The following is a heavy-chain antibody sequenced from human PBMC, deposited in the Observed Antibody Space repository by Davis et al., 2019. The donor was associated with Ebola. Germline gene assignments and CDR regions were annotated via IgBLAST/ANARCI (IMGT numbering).Heavy chain of an antibody. CDR2: ISYDGSNK. V-gene: IGHV3-30*03. J-gene: IGHJ5*02. CDR1: GFTFSSYG. D-gene: IGHD3-9*01. CDR3: ARVNAVTGYSRFDP. Sequence: GGSLRLSCAASGFTFSSYGMHWVRQAPGKGLEWVAVISYDGSNKYYADSVKGRFTISRDNAKNSLYLRMNSLRAEDTALYHCARVNAVTGYSRFDPWGQGTLVTVSS.